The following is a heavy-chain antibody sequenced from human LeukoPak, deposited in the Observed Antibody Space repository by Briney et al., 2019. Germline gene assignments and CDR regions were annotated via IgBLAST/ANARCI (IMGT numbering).Heavy chain of an antibody. V-gene: IGHV1-8*01. D-gene: IGHD2-15*01. CDR1: GYTFTSYD. J-gene: IGHJ4*02. CDR2: MNPNSGNT. Sequence: ASVKVSCKASGYTFTSYDINWVRQATGQGLEWMGWMNPNSGNTGYAQKFQGRVTMTRNTSISTAYMELSSLRSEDTAVYYCARVGGYCGRISCPYYFDYWGQGSLVPVSS. CDR3: ARVGGYCGRISCPYYFDY.